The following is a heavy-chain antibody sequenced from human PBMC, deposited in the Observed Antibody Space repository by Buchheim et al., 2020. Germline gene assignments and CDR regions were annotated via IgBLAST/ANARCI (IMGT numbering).Heavy chain of an antibody. CDR1: GYTFTSYG. V-gene: IGHV1-18*01. CDR2: ISTYNGNT. CDR3: ARRPEVHYWYFDL. Sequence: QLVESEAEVKKPGASVKVSCKASGYTFTSYGIGWVRQAPGQGLEWMGWISTYNGNTDYAQKFQGRVTMSTDTSTSTAYMELRSLRSDDTAVYYCARRPEVHYWYFDLWGRGTL. D-gene: IGHD1-1*01. J-gene: IGHJ2*01.